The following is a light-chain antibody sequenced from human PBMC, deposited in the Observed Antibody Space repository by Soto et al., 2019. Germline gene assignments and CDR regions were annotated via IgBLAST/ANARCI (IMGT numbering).Light chain of an antibody. CDR2: EVS. Sequence: QSALTQPASVSGSPGQSIAISCTGTSSDVGGYNYVSWYQQHPDKAPKVMIYEVSKRPSGVSNRFSGSRSGNTASLTISGLQPEDEGDYYCSAYTARSTLVFGGGTKLTVL. V-gene: IGLV2-14*01. J-gene: IGLJ3*02. CDR3: SAYTARSTLV. CDR1: SSDVGGYNY.